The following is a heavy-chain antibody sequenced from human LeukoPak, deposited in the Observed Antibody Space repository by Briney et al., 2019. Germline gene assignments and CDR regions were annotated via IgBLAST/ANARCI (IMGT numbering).Heavy chain of an antibody. Sequence: PGGSLRLSCAASGLTFSSSALSWVRQAPGQGLEWVAAISASGVTTYYADSVKGRFTISRDSSKNTLYLQMNSLRAEDTAVYYCAKPGAGTKSFDYWGQGTLVTVSS. D-gene: IGHD6-19*01. CDR3: AKPGAGTKSFDY. J-gene: IGHJ4*02. V-gene: IGHV3-23*01. CDR1: GLTFSSSA. CDR2: ISASGVTT.